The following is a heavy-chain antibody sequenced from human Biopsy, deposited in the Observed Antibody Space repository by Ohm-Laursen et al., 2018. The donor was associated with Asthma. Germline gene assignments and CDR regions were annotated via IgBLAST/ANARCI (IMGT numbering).Heavy chain of an antibody. CDR2: IHYSGST. CDR1: GVSIRSYY. CDR3: AGFCSGGNCPDH. V-gene: IGHV4-59*07. D-gene: IGHD2-15*01. Sequence: SDTLSLTWTVSGVSIRSYYWTWIRQPPGQGLEWIGNIHYSGSTYSNPSLKSRVTISVDTSKKQISLRLSSVIAADTAVYYCAGFCSGGNCPDHWGQGTLVTVSS. J-gene: IGHJ4*02.